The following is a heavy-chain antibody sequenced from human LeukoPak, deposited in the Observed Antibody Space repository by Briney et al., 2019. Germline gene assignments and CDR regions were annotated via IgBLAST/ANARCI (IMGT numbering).Heavy chain of an antibody. CDR2: IYYSGST. D-gene: IGHD4-11*01. V-gene: IGHV4-31*03. J-gene: IGHJ4*02. Sequence: SETLSLTCTVSGGSISSGGYYWSWIRQHPGKGLEWIGYIYYSGSTYYNPSLKSRVTISVDTSKNQFSLELSSVTAADTAVYYCARYATVTHYFDYWGQGTLVTVSS. CDR1: GGSISSGGYY. CDR3: ARYATVTHYFDY.